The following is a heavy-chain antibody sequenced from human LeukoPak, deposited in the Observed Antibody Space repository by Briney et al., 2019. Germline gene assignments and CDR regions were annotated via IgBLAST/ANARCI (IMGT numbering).Heavy chain of an antibody. Sequence: GASVKVSCKASGYTFTGYYMHWVRQAPGQGLEWMGWINPNSGGTNYAQKFQGRVTMTRDTSISTAYMELSRLRSGDTAVYYCARLKRYYDFWTPGMDVWGQGTTVTVSS. V-gene: IGHV1-2*02. CDR1: GYTFTGYY. J-gene: IGHJ6*02. CDR2: INPNSGGT. CDR3: ARLKRYYDFWTPGMDV. D-gene: IGHD3-3*01.